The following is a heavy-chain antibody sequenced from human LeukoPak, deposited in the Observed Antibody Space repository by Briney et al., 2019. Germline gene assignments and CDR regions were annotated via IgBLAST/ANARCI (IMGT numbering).Heavy chain of an antibody. CDR1: GFTFSSYS. J-gene: IGHJ6*03. CDR2: SSSSSSCI. Sequence: RSGGPLRLSCAASGFTFSSYSMNGCRRAPRKGLKWGSASSSSSSCIYYAASVKGRFTISRAKAKTSSSLKLNSLRAQDTAVYYCARGGHSGTYQYLAYMAVWGKGTTVTVSS. D-gene: IGHD1-26*01. CDR3: ARGGHSGTYQYLAYMAV. V-gene: IGHV3-21*01.